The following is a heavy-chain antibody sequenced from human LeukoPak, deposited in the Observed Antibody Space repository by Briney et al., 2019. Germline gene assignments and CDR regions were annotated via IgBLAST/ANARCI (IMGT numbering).Heavy chain of an antibody. CDR3: ARDVHIYGNAFGV. D-gene: IGHD1-1*01. CDR2: TYHSGST. J-gene: IGHJ3*01. CDR1: GYSISSNFY. Sequence: PSETLSLTCTVSGYSISSNFYWGWIRQSPAKGLEWIGSTYHSGSTYYNPSLKNRITISVDTSTNQFSLKLSSVTASDTAMYYCARDVHIYGNAFGVWGQGTMVTVSS. V-gene: IGHV4-38-2*02.